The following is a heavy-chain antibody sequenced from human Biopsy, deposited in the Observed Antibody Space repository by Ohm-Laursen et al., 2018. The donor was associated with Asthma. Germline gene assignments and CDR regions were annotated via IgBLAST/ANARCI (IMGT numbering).Heavy chain of an antibody. Sequence: SLRLSCAATGFTFSSYAMSWVRQAPGKGLEWVSAISSSGGSTYYADSVKGRFTISRDNSKNTLYLQMNSLRAEDTAVYYCATFPYGDYLPLDYWGQGTLVTVSS. CDR3: ATFPYGDYLPLDY. CDR1: GFTFSSYA. D-gene: IGHD4-17*01. CDR2: ISSSGGST. V-gene: IGHV3-23*01. J-gene: IGHJ4*02.